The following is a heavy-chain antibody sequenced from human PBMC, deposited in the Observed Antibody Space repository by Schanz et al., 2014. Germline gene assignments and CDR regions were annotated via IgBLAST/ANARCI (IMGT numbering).Heavy chain of an antibody. V-gene: IGHV3-74*01. CDR2: INSDGTTT. CDR1: GFTFSTYW. J-gene: IGHJ4*01. D-gene: IGHD2-2*02. CDR3: ATQYCSGTTCYTDSWDH. Sequence: EVQLVESGGGLVQPGGSLRLSCAASGFTFSTYWMHWVRQAPGKGLVWVSHINSDGTTTTYADSVKGRFTISRDNAENTLYLQMNSLRVEDTAVYYCATQYCSGTTCYTDSWDHWGQGTLVTVSS.